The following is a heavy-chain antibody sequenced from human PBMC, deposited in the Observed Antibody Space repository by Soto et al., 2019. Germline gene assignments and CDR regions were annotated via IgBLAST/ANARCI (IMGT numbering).Heavy chain of an antibody. CDR2: IYYSGST. CDR1: GDSIRSYY. CDR3: ARAFGGFDNGLDV. V-gene: IGHV4-59*01. D-gene: IGHD5-12*01. Sequence: SETLSLTCTVSGDSIRSYYWTWIRQPPGKGLELIGYIYYSGSTRYNPSLKSRVTISVDMSKNQFSLKLSSVIAADTAVYYCARAFGGFDNGLDVWGQGTAVTVSS. J-gene: IGHJ6*02.